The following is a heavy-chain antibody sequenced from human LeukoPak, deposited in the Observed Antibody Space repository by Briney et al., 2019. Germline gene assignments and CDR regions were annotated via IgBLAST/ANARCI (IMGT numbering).Heavy chain of an antibody. CDR2: INHSGST. CDR1: GGSFSGYY. D-gene: IGHD6-13*01. V-gene: IGHV4-34*01. J-gene: IGHJ5*02. CDR3: ASGSLKQQLVRGGPWFDP. Sequence: SETLSLTCAVYGGSFSGYYWSWIRQPPGKGLEWIGEINHSGSTNYNPSLKSRVTISVDTSKNRFSLKLSSVTAADTAVYYCASGSLKQQLVRGGPWFDPWGQGTLVTVSS.